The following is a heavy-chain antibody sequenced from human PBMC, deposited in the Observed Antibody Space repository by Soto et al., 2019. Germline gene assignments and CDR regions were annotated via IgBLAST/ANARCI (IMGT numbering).Heavy chain of an antibody. CDR2: IYYSGST. V-gene: IGHV4-39*01. J-gene: IGHJ4*02. Sequence: SETLSLTCTVSGGSISSSSYYWGWIRQPPGKGLEWIGSIYYSGSTYYNPSLKSRVTISVDTSKNQFSLKLSSVTAADTAVYYCASLVVVAATFFDYWGQGTLVTVSS. CDR3: ASLVVVAATFFDY. CDR1: GGSISSSSYY. D-gene: IGHD2-15*01.